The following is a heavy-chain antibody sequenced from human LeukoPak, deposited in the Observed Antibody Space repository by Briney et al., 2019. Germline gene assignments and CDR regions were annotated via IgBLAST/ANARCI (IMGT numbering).Heavy chain of an antibody. D-gene: IGHD2-2*01. V-gene: IGHV4-59*01. Sequence: SETLSLTCTVSGGSISSYYWSWTRQPPGKGLEWIGYISSSGSTNYNPSLKSRVTISVDTSNNQFSLKLSSVTAADTAVYYCARDMLEYCSRTTCYFYGMDVWGQGTTVTVSS. CDR1: GGSISSYY. CDR3: ARDMLEYCSRTTCYFYGMDV. J-gene: IGHJ6*02. CDR2: ISSSGST.